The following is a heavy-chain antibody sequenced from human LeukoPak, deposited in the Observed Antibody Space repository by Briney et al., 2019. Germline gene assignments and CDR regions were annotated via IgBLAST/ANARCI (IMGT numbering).Heavy chain of an antibody. J-gene: IGHJ3*02. V-gene: IGHV3-30*02. Sequence: GGSLRLSCAASGFTFSSYGMHWVRQAPGKGLEWVAFIRYDGSNKYYADSVKGRFTISRDNSKNTLYLQMNSLRAEDTAVYYCARDRQQWLEDAFDIWGQGTMVTVSS. CDR2: IRYDGSNK. CDR1: GFTFSSYG. CDR3: ARDRQQWLEDAFDI. D-gene: IGHD6-19*01.